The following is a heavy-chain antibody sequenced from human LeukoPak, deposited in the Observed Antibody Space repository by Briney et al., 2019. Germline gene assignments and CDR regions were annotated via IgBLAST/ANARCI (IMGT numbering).Heavy chain of an antibody. CDR1: GYTFTAYY. CDR2: IHPNSGGT. V-gene: IGHV1-2*02. D-gene: IGHD2-15*01. J-gene: IGHJ4*02. CDR3: ARGDIYWDY. Sequence: ASVKVSCKASGYTFTAYYVHWVRQAPGQGPEWMGWIHPNSGGTKYAQKFQGRVTMTRDTSITTAYMELSSLRSDDTAVYYCARGDIYWDYWGQGTQVTVSS.